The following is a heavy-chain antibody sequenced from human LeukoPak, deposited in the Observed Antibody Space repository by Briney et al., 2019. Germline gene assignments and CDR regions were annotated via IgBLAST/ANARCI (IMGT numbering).Heavy chain of an antibody. CDR1: GYTFTSYY. V-gene: IGHV1-46*01. Sequence: GASVKVSCKASGYTFTSYYMHWVRQAPGQGLEWMGIINPSGGSTSYAQKFQGRVTMTRDMSTSTVYMELSSLRSEDTAVYYCARDSTEHCSSTSCYVDWYFDLWGRGTLVTVSS. CDR2: INPSGGST. D-gene: IGHD2-2*01. CDR3: ARDSTEHCSSTSCYVDWYFDL. J-gene: IGHJ2*01.